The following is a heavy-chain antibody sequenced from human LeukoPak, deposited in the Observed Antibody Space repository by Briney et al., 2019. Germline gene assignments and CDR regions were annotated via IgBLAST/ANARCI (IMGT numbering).Heavy chain of an antibody. V-gene: IGHV1-69*13. Sequence: SVKVSCKASGGTFLSYAISWVRQAPGQGLEWMGGIIPIFGTANYAQKFQGRVTITADESTSTAYMELSSLRSEDTAVYYCASPYSNRYYYYGMDVWGQGTTVTVSS. CDR2: IIPIFGTA. J-gene: IGHJ6*02. CDR3: ASPYSNRYYYYGMDV. CDR1: GGTFLSYA. D-gene: IGHD4-11*01.